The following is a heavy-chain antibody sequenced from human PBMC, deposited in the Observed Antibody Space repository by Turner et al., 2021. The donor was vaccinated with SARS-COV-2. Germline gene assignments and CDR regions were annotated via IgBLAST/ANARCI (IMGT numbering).Heavy chain of an antibody. CDR2: IYSGGST. J-gene: IGHJ5*02. V-gene: IGHV3-66*02. D-gene: IGHD1-26*01. CDR1: GFTVSSNY. CDR3: ATDLKGGRGP. Sequence: EVQLVESGGGFVQHGESLRLSCAASGFTVSSNYMSWVRQAPGKGLEWVSVIYSGGSTYYADSVKGRFTISRDNSKNTLYLQMNSLRAEDTAVYYCATDLKGGRGPWGQGTLVTVSS.